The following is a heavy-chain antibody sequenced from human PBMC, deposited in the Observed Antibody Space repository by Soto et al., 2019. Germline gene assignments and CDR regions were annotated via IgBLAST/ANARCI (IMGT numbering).Heavy chain of an antibody. J-gene: IGHJ1*01. CDR2: VNPSGGAT. D-gene: IGHD2-15*01. CDR1: GYIFTAYS. Sequence: ASVKVSCKASGYIFTAYSMHWVRQAPGQGREWMGVVNPSGGATNYAQKFQGRITMTSDTSTSTVYMDLSSLTSEDTAVYYCAREENCSDGICYSAYSQRWGQGTLVTVPS. CDR3: AREENCSDGICYSAYSQR. V-gene: IGHV1-46*01.